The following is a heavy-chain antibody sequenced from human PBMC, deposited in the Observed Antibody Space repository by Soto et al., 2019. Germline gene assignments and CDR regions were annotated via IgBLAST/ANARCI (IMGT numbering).Heavy chain of an antibody. Sequence: PGGSLRLSCAVSGLTFSNYGMTWVRQAPGKGLEWVSDISSSGANTYYADAVKGRFTISRDNSKNTLFLQMNSLRADDTAVYYCAQRTDDYWGVGSLVTVSS. CDR2: ISSSGANT. J-gene: IGHJ4*02. CDR3: AQRTDDY. V-gene: IGHV3-23*01. CDR1: GLTFSNYG.